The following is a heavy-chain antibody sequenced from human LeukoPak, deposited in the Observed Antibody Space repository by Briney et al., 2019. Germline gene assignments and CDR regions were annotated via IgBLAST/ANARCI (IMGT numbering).Heavy chain of an antibody. CDR3: ARGGYSSSPQYNWFDP. J-gene: IGHJ5*02. CDR2: IYYSGST. CDR1: GGSISSGGYS. D-gene: IGHD6-13*01. Sequence: SQTLSLTCAVSGGSISSGGYSWSWIRQPPGKGLEWIGYIYYSGSTYYNPSLKSRVTISVDTSKNQFSLKLSSVTAADTAVYYCARGGYSSSPQYNWFDPWGQGTLVTVSS. V-gene: IGHV4-30-2*05.